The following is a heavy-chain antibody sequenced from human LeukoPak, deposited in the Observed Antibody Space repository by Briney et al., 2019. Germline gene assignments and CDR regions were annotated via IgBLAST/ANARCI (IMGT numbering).Heavy chain of an antibody. D-gene: IGHD3-22*01. Sequence: GGSLRLSCAASGFTFSNAWMSWVRQAPGKGLEWVGRIKSKTDGGTTDYAAPVKGRFTISRDDSKNTLYLQMNSLKTEDTAVYYCTTYYYDSSGYYYYFDYWGQGTLVTVSS. CDR2: IKSKTDGGTT. CDR3: TTYYYDSSGYYYYFDY. CDR1: GFTFSNAW. V-gene: IGHV3-15*01. J-gene: IGHJ4*02.